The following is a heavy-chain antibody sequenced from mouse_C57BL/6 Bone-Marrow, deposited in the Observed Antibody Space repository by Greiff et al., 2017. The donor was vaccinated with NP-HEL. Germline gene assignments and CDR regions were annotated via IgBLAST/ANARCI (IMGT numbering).Heavy chain of an antibody. CDR3: AREVGFDY. Sequence: QVQLQQSGPELVKPGASVKISCKASGYAFSSSWMNWVKQRPGKGLEWIGRIYPGDGDTNYIGKFKGKATLTADKSSSTAYMQLSSLTSEDSAVYFCAREVGFDYWGQGTTRTVAS. V-gene: IGHV1-82*01. J-gene: IGHJ2*01. D-gene: IGHD1-1*01. CDR1: GYAFSSSW. CDR2: IYPGDGDT.